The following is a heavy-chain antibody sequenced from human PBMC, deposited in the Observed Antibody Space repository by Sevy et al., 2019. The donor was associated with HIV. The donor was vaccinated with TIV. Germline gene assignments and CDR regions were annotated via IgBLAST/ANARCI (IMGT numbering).Heavy chain of an antibody. J-gene: IGHJ6*02. Sequence: GGSLSLSCAASGFTFSGYWMHWVRHAPGKGLVWVSGINTHGTNKFYAGYVKGRFTISRDNAKNTVSVRMNSLRADDTGVYYCAREGVDFWSGPVDFDYGMDVWGQGTTVTVSS. D-gene: IGHD3-3*01. CDR3: AREGVDFWSGPVDFDYGMDV. CDR2: INTHGTNK. CDR1: GFTFSGYW. V-gene: IGHV3-74*01.